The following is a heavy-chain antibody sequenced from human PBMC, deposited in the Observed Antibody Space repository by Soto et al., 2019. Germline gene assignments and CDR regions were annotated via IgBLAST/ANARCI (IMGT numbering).Heavy chain of an antibody. Sequence: PSETLSLTCTVSGGSISSYYWSWIRQPPGKGLEWIGYIYYSGSTNYNPSLKSRVTISVDTSKNQFSLKLSSVTAADTAVYYCARRAYGSGSYYLLGYFEYWGQGTLVTVSS. CDR2: IYYSGST. D-gene: IGHD3-10*01. J-gene: IGHJ4*02. CDR3: ARRAYGSGSYYLLGYFEY. V-gene: IGHV4-59*01. CDR1: GGSISSYY.